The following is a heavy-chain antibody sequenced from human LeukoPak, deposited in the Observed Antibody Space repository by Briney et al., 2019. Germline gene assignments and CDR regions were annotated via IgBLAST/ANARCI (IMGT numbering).Heavy chain of an antibody. D-gene: IGHD3-22*01. Sequence: SETLSLTCSVSGVSISSYYWSWIRQPPGKGLEWIGRVYTSGGTGYNPSLKSRVIMSADTSKRQFSLKLSSVTAADTAVYYCATGSGYYRGAEYFEYWGQGTLVTVSS. CDR2: VYTSGGT. CDR1: GVSISSYY. J-gene: IGHJ1*01. CDR3: ATGSGYYRGAEYFEY. V-gene: IGHV4-4*07.